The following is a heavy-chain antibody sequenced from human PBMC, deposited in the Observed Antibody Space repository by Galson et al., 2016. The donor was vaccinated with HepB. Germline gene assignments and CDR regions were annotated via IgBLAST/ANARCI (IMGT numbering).Heavy chain of an antibody. CDR1: GYTFSSYY. CDR3: SKDSWDYGADY. D-gene: IGHD4-17*01. Sequence: SVKVSCKASGYTFSSYYIHWVRQAPGQGLEWMGQIPPSGDLRTYGRVTMTRDTSTSTAYMEVNNLRSEDTAVYYCSKDSWDYGADYWGQGTLVIVSS. V-gene: IGHV1-46*01. CDR2: IPPSGDLR. J-gene: IGHJ4*02.